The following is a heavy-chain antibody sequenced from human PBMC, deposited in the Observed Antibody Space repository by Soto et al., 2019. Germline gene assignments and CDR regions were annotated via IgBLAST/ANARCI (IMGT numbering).Heavy chain of an antibody. V-gene: IGHV3-30-3*01. CDR1: GFTFSSYA. J-gene: IGHJ4*02. CDR3: ASGSGWYEYYFDY. Sequence: GGSLRLSCAASGFTFSSYAMHWVRQAPGKGLEWVAVISYDGSNKYYADSVKGRFTISRDNSKNTLYLQTNSLRAEDTAVYYCASGSGWYEYYFDYWGQGTLVTVSS. CDR2: ISYDGSNK. D-gene: IGHD6-19*01.